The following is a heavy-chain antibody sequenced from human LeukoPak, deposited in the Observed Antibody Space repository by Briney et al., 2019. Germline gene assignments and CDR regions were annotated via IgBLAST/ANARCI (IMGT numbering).Heavy chain of an antibody. CDR1: GGSISSGGHY. CDR3: ARDPGIAAAGPFDY. J-gene: IGHJ4*02. CDR2: IYYSGST. V-gene: IGHV4-31*03. Sequence: SQTLSLTCTVSGGSISSGGHYWSWIRQHPGKGLEWIGYIYYSGSTYYNPSLKSRATISVDTSKNQFSLRLSSVTAADTAVYSCARDPGIAAAGPFDYWGQGTLVTVSS. D-gene: IGHD6-13*01.